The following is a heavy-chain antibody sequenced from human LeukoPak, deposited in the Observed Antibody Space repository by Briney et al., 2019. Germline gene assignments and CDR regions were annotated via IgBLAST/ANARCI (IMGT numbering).Heavy chain of an antibody. CDR2: ISSSGGTI. CDR1: GFTFSSYE. D-gene: IGHD1-26*01. Sequence: GGSLRLSCAASGFTFSSYEMNWVRQAPGRGLEWVSYISSSGGTIYYADSVKGRFTISRDNAKNSLYLQMNSLRAEDTAVYYCAREEWELLRYYYYYMDVWGKGTTVTVSS. V-gene: IGHV3-48*03. J-gene: IGHJ6*03. CDR3: AREEWELLRYYYYYMDV.